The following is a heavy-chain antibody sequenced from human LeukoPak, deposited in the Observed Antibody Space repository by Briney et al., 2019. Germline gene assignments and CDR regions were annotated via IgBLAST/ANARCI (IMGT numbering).Heavy chain of an antibody. CDR2: IIPIFGTA. CDR3: ARDQKDIVVVPAAMDYYYYGMDV. V-gene: IGHV1-69*13. CDR1: GGTFSSYA. D-gene: IGHD2-2*01. Sequence: SVKVSCKASGGTFSSYAISWVRQAPGQGLEWMGGIIPIFGTANYAQKFQGRVTITADESTSTAYMELSSLRSEDTAVYYCARDQKDIVVVPAAMDYYYYGMDVWGQGTTVTVSS. J-gene: IGHJ6*02.